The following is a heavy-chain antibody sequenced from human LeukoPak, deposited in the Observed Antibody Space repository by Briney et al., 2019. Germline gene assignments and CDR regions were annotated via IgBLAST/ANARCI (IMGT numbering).Heavy chain of an antibody. Sequence: ASVKVSCKASGCTFTSYDINWVRQATGQGLEWMGWVNPNSGNTGYAQKFQGRVTMTRNTSISTAYMELSSLRSEDTAVYYCTRGGPYSSSWYGYDYYMDVWGKGTTVTISS. CDR2: VNPNSGNT. CDR1: GCTFTSYD. D-gene: IGHD6-13*01. V-gene: IGHV1-8*01. CDR3: TRGGPYSSSWYGYDYYMDV. J-gene: IGHJ6*03.